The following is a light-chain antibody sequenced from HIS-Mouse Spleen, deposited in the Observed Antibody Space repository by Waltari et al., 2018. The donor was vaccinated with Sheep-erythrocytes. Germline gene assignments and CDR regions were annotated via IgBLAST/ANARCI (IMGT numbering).Light chain of an antibody. V-gene: IGLV2-23*01. CDR2: EGS. J-gene: IGLJ3*02. CDR3: CSYAGSSTPWV. Sequence: QSALTQPASVSGSPGQSITISCTGTSSDVGSYNLVSWYQQHPGKAPKLMLYEGSKRPSGVANRFSGSKSGNTASLTISGLQADDEADYYCCSYAGSSTPWVFGGGTKLTVL. CDR1: SSDVGSYNL.